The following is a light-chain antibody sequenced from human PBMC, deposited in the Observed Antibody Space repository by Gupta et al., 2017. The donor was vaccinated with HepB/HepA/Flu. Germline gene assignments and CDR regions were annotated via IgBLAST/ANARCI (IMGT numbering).Light chain of an antibody. CDR2: DAS. Sequence: IVLTQSPSTLSLSPGERSTLSCRASQSVSSYLSWYQQKPVHAPRLLIYDASNRATGTPARFSGSGSGTDITLTISGLEPEDFAVYYCQRTWTFGQGTKVEIK. V-gene: IGKV3-11*01. J-gene: IGKJ1*01. CDR3: QRTWT. CDR1: QSVSSY.